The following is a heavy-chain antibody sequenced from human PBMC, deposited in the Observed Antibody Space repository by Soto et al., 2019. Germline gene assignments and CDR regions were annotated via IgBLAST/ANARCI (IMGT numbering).Heavy chain of an antibody. Sequence: PGGSLRLSCAVSGFTVSSNYMSWVRQAPGKGLEWVSVLYSGGSTYYADSVKGRFTISRDNSKNTLYLQMNSLRAEDTAVYYCAREIDYDIWSGYYKDKWGKGTLVTVSS. D-gene: IGHD3-3*01. CDR1: GFTVSSNY. J-gene: IGHJ4*02. CDR3: AREIDYDIWSGYYKDK. V-gene: IGHV3-66*01. CDR2: LYSGGST.